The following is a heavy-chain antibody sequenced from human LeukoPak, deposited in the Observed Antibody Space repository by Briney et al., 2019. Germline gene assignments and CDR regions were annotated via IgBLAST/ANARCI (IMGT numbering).Heavy chain of an antibody. CDR1: GYTFTSYG. Sequence: ASVKVSCKASGYTFTSYGISWVRQAPGQGLEWMGWISAYNGNTNYAQKLQGRVTMTTDTSTSTAYMELRSLRSDDTAVYYCARGVYSSGWYGYYYYYMDVWGKGTTVTVSS. CDR3: ARGVYSSGWYGYYYYYMDV. V-gene: IGHV1-18*01. CDR2: ISAYNGNT. J-gene: IGHJ6*03. D-gene: IGHD6-19*01.